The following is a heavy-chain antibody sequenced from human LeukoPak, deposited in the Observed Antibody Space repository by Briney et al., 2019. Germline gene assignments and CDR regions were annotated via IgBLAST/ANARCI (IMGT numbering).Heavy chain of an antibody. CDR1: GDSISSHY. CDR3: ARYIVSYPHDAFDI. D-gene: IGHD1-26*01. J-gene: IGHJ3*02. V-gene: IGHV4-59*11. Sequence: SETLSLTCSVSGDSISSHYWSWVRQPPGKGLEWIAYISDSGTTNYNPSLKSRVTISVDTSKKQFSLKLSSVTAADTAFYYCARYIVSYPHDAFDIWGQGTMVTVSS. CDR2: ISDSGTT.